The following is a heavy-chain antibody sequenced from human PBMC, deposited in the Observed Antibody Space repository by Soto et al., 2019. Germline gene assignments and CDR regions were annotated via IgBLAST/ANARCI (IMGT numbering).Heavy chain of an antibody. CDR1: GFTFSSYW. Sequence: GESLKISCAASGFTFSSYWMSWVRQAPGKGLEWVAVISYDGSNKYYADSVKGRFTISRDNSKNTLYLQMNSLRAEDTAVYYCAKPSTVTTSYFEYWGQGTLVTVSS. CDR2: ISYDGSNK. J-gene: IGHJ4*02. V-gene: IGHV3-30*18. D-gene: IGHD4-17*01. CDR3: AKPSTVTTSYFEY.